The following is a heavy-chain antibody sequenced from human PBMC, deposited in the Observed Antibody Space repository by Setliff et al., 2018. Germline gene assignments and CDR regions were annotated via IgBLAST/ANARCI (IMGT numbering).Heavy chain of an antibody. V-gene: IGHV4-39*07. Sequence: SETLSLTCTVSGGSISSSSYYWGWIRQPPGKGLEWIGSIYYSGSTYYNPSLKSRVTISVDTSKNQFSLKLSSVSAADTAVYYCARGRDYNFWSGYYSPDAFDIWGQGTMVTVSS. CDR1: GGSISSSSYY. J-gene: IGHJ3*02. CDR3: ARGRDYNFWSGYYSPDAFDI. CDR2: IYYSGST. D-gene: IGHD3-3*01.